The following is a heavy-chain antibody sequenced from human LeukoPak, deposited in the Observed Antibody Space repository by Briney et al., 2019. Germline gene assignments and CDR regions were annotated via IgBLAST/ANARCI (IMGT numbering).Heavy chain of an antibody. J-gene: IGHJ6*03. CDR2: IKQDGSEK. CDR3: ARRDYMDV. V-gene: IGHV3-7*01. CDR1: GFTFTTHW. Sequence: PGGSLRLSCAASGFTFTTHWMGWVRQAPGKGLEWVANIKQDGSEKYYGDSVKGRFTISRDNAKNSLYLQMNSLRAEDTAVYYCARRDYMDVWGKGTTVTISS.